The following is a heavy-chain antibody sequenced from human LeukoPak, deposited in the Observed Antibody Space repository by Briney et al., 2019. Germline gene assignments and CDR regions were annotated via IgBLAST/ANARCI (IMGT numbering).Heavy chain of an antibody. D-gene: IGHD4-17*01. CDR1: GYTLTELS. Sequence: GASVKVSCKVSGYTLTELSMHWVRQAPGKGLEGMGGFDPEDGETIYAQKFQGRVTMTEDTTTDTAYMELSSLRSEDTAVYYCATDSDRDYGDYLLDYWGQGTLVTVSS. V-gene: IGHV1-24*01. J-gene: IGHJ4*02. CDR3: ATDSDRDYGDYLLDY. CDR2: FDPEDGET.